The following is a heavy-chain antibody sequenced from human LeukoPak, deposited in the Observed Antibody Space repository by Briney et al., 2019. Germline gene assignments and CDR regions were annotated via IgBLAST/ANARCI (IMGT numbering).Heavy chain of an antibody. Sequence: PSETLSLTCTVSGGSISSYYWSWIRQPPGKGLEWIGYIYYSGSTNYNPSLKRRVTISVDTSKNQFSLKLSSVTAADTAVYYCARDYYDSSWGAFDIWGQGTMVTVSS. V-gene: IGHV4-59*01. D-gene: IGHD3-22*01. CDR2: IYYSGST. J-gene: IGHJ3*02. CDR1: GGSISSYY. CDR3: ARDYYDSSWGAFDI.